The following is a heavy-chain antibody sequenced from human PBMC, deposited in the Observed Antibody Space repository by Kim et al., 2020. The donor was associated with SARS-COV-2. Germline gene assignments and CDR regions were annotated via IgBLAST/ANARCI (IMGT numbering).Heavy chain of an antibody. CDR3: AREESSGWSRVDY. CDR2: ISSSGSTI. V-gene: IGHV3-48*03. D-gene: IGHD6-19*01. CDR1: GFTFSSYE. Sequence: GGSLRLSCAASGFTFSSYEMNWVRQAPGKGLEWVSYISSSGSTIYYADSVKGRFTISRDNAKNSLYLQMNSLRAEDTAVYYCAREESSGWSRVDYWGQGTLLTVSS. J-gene: IGHJ4*02.